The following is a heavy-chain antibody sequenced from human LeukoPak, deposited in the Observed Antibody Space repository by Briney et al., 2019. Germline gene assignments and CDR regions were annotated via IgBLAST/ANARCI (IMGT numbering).Heavy chain of an antibody. CDR2: ISDSGTRT. Sequence: PGGSLRLSCAASGFTFSSYDMGWVRQAPGKGLEWVSAISDSGTRTYYADSVKGRFTISRDKFKNTLYLQMNSLKAGDTAVYYCAKDSRRTSGWYYFDYWGQGTLVTVSS. D-gene: IGHD6-19*01. J-gene: IGHJ4*02. V-gene: IGHV3-23*01. CDR3: AKDSRRTSGWYYFDY. CDR1: GFTFSSYD.